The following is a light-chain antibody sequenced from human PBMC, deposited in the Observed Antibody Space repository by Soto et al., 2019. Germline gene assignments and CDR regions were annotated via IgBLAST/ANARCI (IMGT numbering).Light chain of an antibody. CDR1: QSFRGR. CDR2: DAY. CDR3: QQRHMCPIT. Sequence: EVVLTQSPVTLSLSPGERATLSCRASQSFRGRLDWYQQKPGQTPRLLIYDAYNSATGIPPRFSGSGSGTYFTLTISSLEHEDSAFYYCQQRHMCPITFGQGTRLEIK. V-gene: IGKV3-11*01. J-gene: IGKJ5*01.